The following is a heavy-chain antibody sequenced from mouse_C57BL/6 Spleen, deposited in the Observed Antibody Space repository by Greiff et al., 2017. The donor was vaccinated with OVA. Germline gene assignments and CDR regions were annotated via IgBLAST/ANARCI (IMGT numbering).Heavy chain of an antibody. D-gene: IGHD1-1*01. J-gene: IGHJ2*01. CDR3: ARRSYGSSYAYFDY. CDR2: IYPGSGNT. Sequence: VQLQQSGAELVRPGASVKLSCKASGYTFTDYYINWVKQRPGQGLEWIARIYPGSGNTYYNEKFKGKATLTAEKSSSTAYMQLSSLTSEDSAVYVCARRSYGSSYAYFDYWGQGTTLTVSS. V-gene: IGHV1-76*01. CDR1: GYTFTDYY.